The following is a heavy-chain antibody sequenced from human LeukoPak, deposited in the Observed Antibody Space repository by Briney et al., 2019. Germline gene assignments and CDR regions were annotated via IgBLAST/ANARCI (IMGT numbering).Heavy chain of an antibody. CDR2: IIPILGIA. V-gene: IGHV1-69*04. CDR1: GGTFSSYA. J-gene: IGHJ4*02. Sequence: ASVKVSCKASGGTFSSYAISWVRQAPGQGLEWMGRIIPILGIANYAQKFQGRVTITADKSTSTAYMELSSLRSEDTAVYYCARVPSVAVAGTHIDYWGQGTLVTVSS. CDR3: ARVPSVAVAGTHIDY. D-gene: IGHD6-19*01.